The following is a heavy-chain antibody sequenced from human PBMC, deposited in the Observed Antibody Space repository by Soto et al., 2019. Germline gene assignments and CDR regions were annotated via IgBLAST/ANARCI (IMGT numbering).Heavy chain of an antibody. CDR1: GGSISSGGYY. CDR3: ARVFGFGGMDV. CDR2: IYYSGST. Sequence: QVQLQESGPGLVKPSQTLSLTCTVSGGSISSGGYYWSWIRQHPGKGLEWIGYIYYSGSTYYNPCLKSRVTLSVDTSKTQFSLRLSSVTAADTAVYYCARVFGFGGMDVWGQGTTVTVSS. D-gene: IGHD3-10*01. V-gene: IGHV4-31*03. J-gene: IGHJ6*02.